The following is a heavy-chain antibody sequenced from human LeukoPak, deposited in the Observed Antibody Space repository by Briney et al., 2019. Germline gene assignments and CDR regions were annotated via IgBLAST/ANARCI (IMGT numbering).Heavy chain of an antibody. V-gene: IGHV3-20*04. D-gene: IGHD3-10*01. J-gene: IGHJ4*02. Sequence: GGSLRLSCAASGFTFDDHGMTWVRQAPGKGLEWVSGINWNGDSTGYADSVKGRFTISRDNSKNSLYLQMNSLRAEDTALYYCAKIGYGSGSYSFDYWGQGTLVTVSS. CDR3: AKIGYGSGSYSFDY. CDR1: GFTFDDHG. CDR2: INWNGDST.